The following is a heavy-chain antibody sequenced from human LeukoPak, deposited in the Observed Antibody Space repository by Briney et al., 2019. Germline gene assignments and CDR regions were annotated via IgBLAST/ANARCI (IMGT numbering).Heavy chain of an antibody. CDR2: IYYSGST. D-gene: IGHD3-3*01. CDR1: GGSISSYY. CDR3: ASRSTIWSGYQDTLYYFDS. J-gene: IGHJ4*02. V-gene: IGHV4-59*01. Sequence: SETLSLTCTVSGGSISSYYLSWVRQPPGKRLEWIGHIYYSGSTNYNPSLKSRVTISVDTSKNQFSLKLSSVIAAETAVYYCASRSTIWSGYQDTLYYFDSWGQGTLVTVSS.